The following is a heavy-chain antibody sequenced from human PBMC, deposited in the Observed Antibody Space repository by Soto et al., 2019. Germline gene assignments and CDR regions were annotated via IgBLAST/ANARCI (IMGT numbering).Heavy chain of an antibody. V-gene: IGHV6-1*01. J-gene: IGHJ3*02. CDR3: ARAFPSYPRITGTGNNGFDI. CDR1: GDSVSSNLAA. D-gene: IGHD1-20*01. CDR2: TYYRSKWYN. Sequence: SQTLSLTCVLSGDSVSSNLAAWNWISQSPSRGLEWLGRTYYRSKWYNDYAESVKSRITINVDTSKNQFSLQVNSVNHEDTAVYYCARAFPSYPRITGTGNNGFDIWGQRTKVTVSS.